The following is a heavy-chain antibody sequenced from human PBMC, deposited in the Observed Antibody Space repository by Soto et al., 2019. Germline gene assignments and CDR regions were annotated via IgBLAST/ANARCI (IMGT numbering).Heavy chain of an antibody. V-gene: IGHV3-30*18. CDR1: GCTLSDFG. J-gene: IGHJ1*01. Sequence: SGGSLSLTCAASGCTLSDFGIHWIRQAPGKGLEWLAVISFDGSNKFYAYSVHGRFTLSRDSSKNTLYLQMTVLKIDDTAVYCCANDLSRGTIGLPIGSWGQGTLVTVSS. D-gene: IGHD3-16*01. CDR2: ISFDGSNK. CDR3: ANDLSRGTIGLPIGS.